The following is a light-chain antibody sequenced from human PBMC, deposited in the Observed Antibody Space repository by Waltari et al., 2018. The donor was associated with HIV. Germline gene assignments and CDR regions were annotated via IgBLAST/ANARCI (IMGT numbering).Light chain of an antibody. CDR1: KGSTYF. J-gene: IGKJ2*01. V-gene: IGKV1-39*01. CDR2: RTS. CDR3: QQGDRFPYT. Sequence: DIQMTQSPSPLSASVGDTVVISSLASKGSTYFLNGDQLKPGQAPALLISRTSSWHSGVPARFVGSGSGTDFTLTIKNLQPGDFATYFCQQGDRFPYTFGPGTKLDI.